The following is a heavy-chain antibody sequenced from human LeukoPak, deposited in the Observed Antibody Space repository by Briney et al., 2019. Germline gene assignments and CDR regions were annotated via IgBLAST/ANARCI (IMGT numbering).Heavy chain of an antibody. J-gene: IGHJ4*02. CDR2: IWYDGSKK. CDR3: ARGKYFDWSPIDY. Sequence: AGGSLRLSCAASGFTFSTYSMNWVRQAPGKGLEWVAVIWYDGSKKYYADPVKGRFTISRDNSKNTLYLQMNSLRAEDTAVYYCARGKYFDWSPIDYWGQGILVIVSP. D-gene: IGHD3-9*01. V-gene: IGHV3-33*08. CDR1: GFTFSTYS.